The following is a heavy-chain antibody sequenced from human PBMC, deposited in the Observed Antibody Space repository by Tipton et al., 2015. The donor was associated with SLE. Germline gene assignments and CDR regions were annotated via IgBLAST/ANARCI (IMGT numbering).Heavy chain of an antibody. Sequence: TLSLTCAVYGGSFSGYYWSWIRQPPGKGLEWIGDMYTSGSTDYNPSLKSRVTISIDTSKNQFSLKLRSVTAADTAVYYCARRLPSYLAFDIWGQGTMVTVSS. V-gene: IGHV4-34*01. D-gene: IGHD1-26*01. CDR1: GGSFSGYY. CDR2: MYTSGST. J-gene: IGHJ3*02. CDR3: ARRLPSYLAFDI.